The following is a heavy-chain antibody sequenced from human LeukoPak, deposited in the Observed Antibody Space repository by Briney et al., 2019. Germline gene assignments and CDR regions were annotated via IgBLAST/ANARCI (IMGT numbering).Heavy chain of an antibody. CDR1: GFTFSSYE. CDR3: AELGITMIGGV. CDR2: ISSSGSTI. D-gene: IGHD3-10*02. J-gene: IGHJ6*04. Sequence: GGSLRPSCAASGFTFSSYEMNWVRQAPGKGLEWVSYISSSGSTIYYADSVKGRFTISGDNAKNSLYLQMNSLRAEDTAVYYCAELGITMIGGVWGKGTTVTISS. V-gene: IGHV3-48*03.